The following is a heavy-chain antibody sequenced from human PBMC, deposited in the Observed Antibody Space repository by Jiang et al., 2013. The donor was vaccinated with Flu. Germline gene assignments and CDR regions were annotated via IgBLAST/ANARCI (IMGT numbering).Heavy chain of an antibody. CDR2: IYYGGVDDIYSGRT. J-gene: IGHJ5*02. D-gene: IGHD3-3*01. CDR1: GGSISSYY. V-gene: IGHV4-59*01. CDR3: ARGVNTSWLDP. Sequence: GSGLVKPSETLSLTCTVSGGSISSYYWSWIRRPPGKGLEWIGYIYYGGVDDIYSGRTNYNPSLKSRVTISLDSSQNQFSLKMSSVTAADTAVYYCARGVNTSWLDPWGQGTLVTVSS.